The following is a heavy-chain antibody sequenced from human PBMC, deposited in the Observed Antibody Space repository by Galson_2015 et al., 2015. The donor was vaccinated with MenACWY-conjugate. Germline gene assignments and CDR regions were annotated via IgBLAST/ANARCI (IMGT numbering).Heavy chain of an antibody. Sequence: SLRLSCAASGFTFSSYAMSWVRQAPGKGLEWVSAISGSGGSTYYADSVKGRFTISRDNSKNTLYLQMNSLRAEDTAVYYCATVRYGDYDPGFDYWGQGTLVTVSS. CDR2: ISGSGGST. V-gene: IGHV3-23*01. CDR3: ATVRYGDYDPGFDY. CDR1: GFTFSSYA. J-gene: IGHJ4*02. D-gene: IGHD4-17*01.